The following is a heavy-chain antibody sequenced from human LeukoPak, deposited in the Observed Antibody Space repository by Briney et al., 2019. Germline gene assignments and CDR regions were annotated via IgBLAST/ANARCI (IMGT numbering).Heavy chain of an antibody. CDR2: IYYSGST. CDR1: GGSISSSSYY. D-gene: IGHD6-19*01. V-gene: IGHV4-39*01. J-gene: IGHJ4*02. Sequence: PSKTLSLTRTVSGGSISSSSYYWGWIRQPPGKGLEWIGSIYYSGSTYYNPSLKSRVTISVDTSKNQFSLKLSSVTAADTAVYYCARRDPGIAVAGFDYWGQGTLVTVSS. CDR3: ARRDPGIAVAGFDY.